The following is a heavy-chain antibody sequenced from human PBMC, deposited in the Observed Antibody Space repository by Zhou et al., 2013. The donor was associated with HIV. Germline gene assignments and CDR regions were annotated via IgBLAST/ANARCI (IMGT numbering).Heavy chain of an antibody. D-gene: IGHD2-21*01. CDR3: ARHRRYGDNSYAFDI. CDR1: GGTFSTYA. J-gene: IGHJ3*02. V-gene: IGHV1-8*03. Sequence: QVHLVQSGAEVKKPGSSVKVSCKASGGTFSTYAFSWVRQATGQGLEWMGWMNPRSGNTGYAQKFQGRVTITRNTSINTAYMELSSLRSEDTGVYYCARHRRYGDNSYAFDIWGQGTMVTVSS. CDR2: MNPRSGNT.